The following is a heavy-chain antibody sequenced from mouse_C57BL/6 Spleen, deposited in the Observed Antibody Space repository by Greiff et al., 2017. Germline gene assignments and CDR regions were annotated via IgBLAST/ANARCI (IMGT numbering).Heavy chain of an antibody. D-gene: IGHD3-2*02. J-gene: IGHJ4*01. CDR2: FYPGSGSI. Sequence: QVQLQQSGAELVKPGASVKLSCKASGYTFTEYTIHWVKQRSGQGLEWIGWFYPGSGSIKYNEKFKDKATLTADKSSSTVYMELSRLTSEDSAVYFCARHEVSYSSGYNYAMDYWGQGTSVTVSS. CDR1: GYTFTEYT. CDR3: ARHEVSYSSGYNYAMDY. V-gene: IGHV1-62-2*01.